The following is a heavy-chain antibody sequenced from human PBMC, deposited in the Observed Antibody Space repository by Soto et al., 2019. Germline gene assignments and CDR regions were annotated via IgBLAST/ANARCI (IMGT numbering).Heavy chain of an antibody. D-gene: IGHD3-9*01. Sequence: QVQLLESGGGVVRPGRSLRLSCAASGFTFNIYAFHWVRQAPGKGLEWLSVISYDGREIHYADSVKGRFTISRDSSKNTVYLXXXXLXXXXXXXXXXXXDXLAETGSFIDYWGQGTLVTVS. CDR3: XXDXLAETGSFIDY. V-gene: IGHV3-30*16. J-gene: IGHJ4*02. CDR2: ISYDGREI. CDR1: GFTFNIYA.